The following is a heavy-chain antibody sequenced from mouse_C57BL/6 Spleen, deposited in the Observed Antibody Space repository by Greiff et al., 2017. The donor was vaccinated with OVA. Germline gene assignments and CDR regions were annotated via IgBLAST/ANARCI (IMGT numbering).Heavy chain of an antibody. V-gene: IGHV1-20*01. CDR2: INPYNGDT. J-gene: IGHJ2*01. Sequence: VQLQQSGPELVKPGDSVKISCKASGYSFTGYFMNWVMQSHGKSLEWIGRINPYNGDTFYNQKFKGKATLTVDKSSSTAHMELRSLTSEDSAVDYCARCSSSYYFDYWGQGTTLTVSS. CDR1: GYSFTGYF. CDR3: ARCSSSYYFDY. D-gene: IGHD1-1*01.